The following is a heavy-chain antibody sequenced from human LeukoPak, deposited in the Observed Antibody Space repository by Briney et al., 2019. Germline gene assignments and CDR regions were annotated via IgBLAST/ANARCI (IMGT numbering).Heavy chain of an antibody. J-gene: IGHJ4*02. V-gene: IGHV1-69*05. CDR2: IIPIFGTA. CDR3: ASLSFTIFGVVVAFDY. Sequence: GASVKVSCKASGGTFSSYAISWVRQAPGQGLEWMGGIIPIFGTANYAQKFQGRVTITTDESTSTAYVELSSLRSEDTAVYYCASLSFTIFGVVVAFDYWGQGTLVTVSS. D-gene: IGHD3-3*01. CDR1: GGTFSSYA.